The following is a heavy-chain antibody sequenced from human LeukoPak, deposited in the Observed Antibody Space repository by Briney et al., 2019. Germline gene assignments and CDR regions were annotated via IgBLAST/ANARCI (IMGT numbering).Heavy chain of an antibody. Sequence: ASVKVSCKASGYTFTSYYMHWVRQAPGQGLEWMGIINPSGGSTSYAQKFQGRVTMTRDMSTSTDYMELSSLRSEDTAVYYCATHGWLRFGIDYWGQGTLVTVSS. D-gene: IGHD5-12*01. J-gene: IGHJ4*02. CDR1: GYTFTSYY. CDR3: ATHGWLRFGIDY. V-gene: IGHV1-46*01. CDR2: INPSGGST.